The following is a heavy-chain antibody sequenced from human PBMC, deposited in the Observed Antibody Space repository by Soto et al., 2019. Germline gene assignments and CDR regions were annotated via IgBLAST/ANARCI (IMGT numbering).Heavy chain of an antibody. CDR3: ARGGFLEWLLYIPSHYGMDV. D-gene: IGHD3-3*01. J-gene: IGHJ6*02. CDR2: ISSSSSYI. Sequence: VGSLRLSCAASGFTFSSYSMNWVRQAPGKGLEWVSSISSSSSYIYYADSVKGRFTISRDNAKNSLYLQMNSLRAEDTAVYYCARGGFLEWLLYIPSHYGMDVWGQGTTVSVSS. CDR1: GFTFSSYS. V-gene: IGHV3-21*01.